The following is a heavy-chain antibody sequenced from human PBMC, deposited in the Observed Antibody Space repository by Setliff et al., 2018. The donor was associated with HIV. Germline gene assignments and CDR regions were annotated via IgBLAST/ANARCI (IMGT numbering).Heavy chain of an antibody. Sequence: GSGPTLVNPTQTLTLTCTFSGFSLRISGVGVGWIRQPPGKALEWLAIIYWDDFEHFNPSLSNRLIITKDTSNNQVVLKLTNMDPVDAATYFCAHRVTDPVPYYDSSGYFDFWGQGVPVTVSS. V-gene: IGHV2-5*02. CDR1: GFSLRISGVG. J-gene: IGHJ4*02. CDR3: AHRVTDPVPYYDSSGYFDF. D-gene: IGHD3-22*01. CDR2: IYWDDFE.